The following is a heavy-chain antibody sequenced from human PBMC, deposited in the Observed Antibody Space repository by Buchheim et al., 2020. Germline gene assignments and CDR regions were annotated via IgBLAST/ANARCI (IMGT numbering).Heavy chain of an antibody. CDR2: INHDGSET. CDR1: GFSFSNSW. CDR3: ARGISTPGIDY. J-gene: IGHJ4*02. Sequence: EVQLEESGGTVVQPGGSLRLSCAASGFSFSNSWMNWVRQAPGKGLVWVASINHDGSETYYVDSVNGRFTVSRDNVKKSLYLHMSSLRADDTAVYYCARGISTPGIDYWGQGTL. D-gene: IGHD2-15*01. V-gene: IGHV3-7*01.